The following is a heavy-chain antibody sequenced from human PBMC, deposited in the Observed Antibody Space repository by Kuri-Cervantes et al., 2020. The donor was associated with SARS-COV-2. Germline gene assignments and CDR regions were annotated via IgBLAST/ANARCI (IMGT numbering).Heavy chain of an antibody. CDR2: MNPNSGNT. D-gene: IGHD3-22*01. V-gene: IGHV1-8*01. CDR3: ARGRLDSSGYYWGYHDAFDI. CDR1: GYTFTSYD. Sequence: ASVKVSCKASGYTFTSYDINWVRQATGQGLEWMGWMNPNSGNTGYAQKFQGRVTMTRNTSISTAYMELSSLSSEDTAVYYCARGRLDSSGYYWGYHDAFDIWGQGTMVTVSS. J-gene: IGHJ3*02.